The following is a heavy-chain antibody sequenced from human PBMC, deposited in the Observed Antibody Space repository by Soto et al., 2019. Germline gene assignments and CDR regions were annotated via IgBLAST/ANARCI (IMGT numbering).Heavy chain of an antibody. CDR3: AAETTGRYDYVWGSYRSPYYYYYGMDV. Sequence: ASAKVSCKASGFTFTSSAVQWVRQARGQHLAWLGWIVVGSGNTNYAQKFPERVTITRDMSTSTAYMELSSLRSEDTAVYYCAAETTGRYDYVWGSYRSPYYYYYGMDVWGQGTTVTVSS. CDR1: GFTFTSSA. D-gene: IGHD3-16*02. V-gene: IGHV1-58*01. CDR2: IVVGSGNT. J-gene: IGHJ6*02.